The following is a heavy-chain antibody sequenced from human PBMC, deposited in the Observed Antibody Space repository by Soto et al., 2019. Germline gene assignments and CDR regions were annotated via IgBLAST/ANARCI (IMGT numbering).Heavy chain of an antibody. CDR2: VGGSRGNT. Sequence: PGGSLRLSCAASGFTFSSYALIWVRQAPGKGLEWVSSVGGSRGNTYYADSVKGRFAISRDNSENTVYLQMNSLRAGDTAVYYCAKGFGDYIGWFAYWGQGTLVTVSS. CDR3: AKGFGDYIGWFAY. J-gene: IGHJ4*02. D-gene: IGHD4-17*01. V-gene: IGHV3-23*01. CDR1: GFTFSSYA.